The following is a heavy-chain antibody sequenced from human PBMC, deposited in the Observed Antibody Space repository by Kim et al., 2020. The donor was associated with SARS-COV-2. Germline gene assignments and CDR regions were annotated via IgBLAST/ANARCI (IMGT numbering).Heavy chain of an antibody. V-gene: IGHV3-23*01. CDR3: AKDPGRPLPPWYSDL. CDR1: GFTFSTYA. J-gene: IGHJ2*01. Sequence: GGSLRLSCAASGFTFSTYAMSWVRQAPGKGLEWVSAISDIGGSLKYADSVKGRFTISRDNSKNTVYLQMNSLRGEDTAVYYCAKDPGRPLPPWYSDLWGRGTLVTVSS. CDR2: ISDIGGSL. D-gene: IGHD6-25*01.